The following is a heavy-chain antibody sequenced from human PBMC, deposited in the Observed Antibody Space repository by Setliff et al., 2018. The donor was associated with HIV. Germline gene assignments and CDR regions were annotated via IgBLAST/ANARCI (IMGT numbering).Heavy chain of an antibody. V-gene: IGHV4-59*10. J-gene: IGHJ3*02. Sequence: SETLSLTCAVYGDSVSGYYWSWIRQPAGRGLEWIGRVHNSAGSNYNPSLKSRVTMSVDTAKNQLSLKLTAVSAADTAVYYCARDRIEVFADSPHAVFDIWGRGIMVTVSS. CDR1: GDSVSGYY. CDR2: VHNSAGS. CDR3: ARDRIEVFADSPHAVFDI. D-gene: IGHD3-22*01.